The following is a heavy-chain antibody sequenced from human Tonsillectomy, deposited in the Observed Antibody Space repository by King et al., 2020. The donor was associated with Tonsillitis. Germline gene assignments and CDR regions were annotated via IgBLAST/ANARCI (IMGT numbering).Heavy chain of an antibody. Sequence: QLVQSGAEVKKPGSSVKVSCKASGGTFSSYAISWVRQAPGQGLEWMGGIIPIFGTANYAQKFQGRVTITADESTSTAYMELSSLGSEDTAVYYCARGGNYYDSSGYYNFDYWGQGTLVTVSS. CDR3: ARGGNYYDSSGYYNFDY. CDR2: IIPIFGTA. D-gene: IGHD3-22*01. J-gene: IGHJ4*02. CDR1: GGTFSSYA. V-gene: IGHV1-69*12.